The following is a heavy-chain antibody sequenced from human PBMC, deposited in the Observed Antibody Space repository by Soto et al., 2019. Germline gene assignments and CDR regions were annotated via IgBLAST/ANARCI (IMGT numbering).Heavy chain of an antibody. CDR1: GGSISSSSYS. V-gene: IGHV4-39*01. Sequence: PSETLSLTCIVSGGSISSSSYSWGWIRQPPGKGLEGIGSIYYSGSTYYNPSLKSRVNISVDTSKNKFSLKLSSVTAADEAVFYCARHRASNWFDACGQGTLVTV. CDR2: IYYSGST. J-gene: IGHJ5*02. CDR3: ARHRASNWFDA. D-gene: IGHD5-12*01.